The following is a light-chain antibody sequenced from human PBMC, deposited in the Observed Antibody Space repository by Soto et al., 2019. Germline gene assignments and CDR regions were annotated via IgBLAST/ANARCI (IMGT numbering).Light chain of an antibody. CDR3: QQYNSYSTWT. V-gene: IGKV1-5*03. CDR2: KAS. CDR1: QSISSW. J-gene: IGKJ1*01. Sequence: DIQMTQSPSTLSASVGDRVTITCRASQSISSWLAWYQQKPGKAPKLLIYKASSLESGVPSRFSGSGSGTEFTLTISSLQPGDFATYYCQQYNSYSTWTLGQGTKVDIK.